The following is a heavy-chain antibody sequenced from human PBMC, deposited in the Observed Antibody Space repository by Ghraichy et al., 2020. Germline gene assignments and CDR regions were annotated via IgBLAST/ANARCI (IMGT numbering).Heavy chain of an antibody. CDR3: ARGRGQPETYYFDY. CDR2: IWYDGSNK. CDR1: GFTFSSYG. J-gene: IGHJ4*02. Sequence: GGSLRLSCAASGFTFSSYGMHWVRQAPGKGLEWVAVIWYDGSNKYYADSVKGRFTISRDNSKNTLYLQMNSLRAEDTAVYYCARGRGQPETYYFDYWGQGTLVTVSS. D-gene: IGHD1-14*01. V-gene: IGHV3-33*01.